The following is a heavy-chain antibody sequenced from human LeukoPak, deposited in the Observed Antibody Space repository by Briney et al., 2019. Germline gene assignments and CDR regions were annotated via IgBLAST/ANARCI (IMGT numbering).Heavy chain of an antibody. CDR1: GYTFTSYD. J-gene: IGHJ3*02. CDR2: MNPNSGNT. Sequence: ASVKVSCKASGYTFTSYDINWVRQATGQGLEWMGWMNPNSGNTGYAQKFQGRVTMTTDTSTSTAYMELRSLRSDDTAVYYCASDLVVPDAFDIWGQGTMVTVSS. CDR3: ASDLVVPDAFDI. V-gene: IGHV1-8*01. D-gene: IGHD2-2*01.